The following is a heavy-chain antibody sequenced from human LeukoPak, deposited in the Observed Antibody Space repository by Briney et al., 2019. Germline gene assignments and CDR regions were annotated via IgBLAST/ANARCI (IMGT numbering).Heavy chain of an antibody. V-gene: IGHV1-18*01. J-gene: IGHJ4*02. CDR3: ARLTRDDSSGYYYGY. CDR1: GYTFTSYG. CDR2: ISAYNGNT. D-gene: IGHD3-22*01. Sequence: ASVTVSCKASGYTFTSYGISWVRQAPGQGLEWMGWISAYNGNTNYAQKLQGRVTMTTDTSTSTAYMELRSLRSDDTAVYYCARLTRDDSSGYYYGYWGQGTLVTVSS.